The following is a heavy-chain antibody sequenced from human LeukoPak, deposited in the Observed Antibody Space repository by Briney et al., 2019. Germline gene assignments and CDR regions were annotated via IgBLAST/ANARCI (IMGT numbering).Heavy chain of an antibody. CDR3: TRQPSYCSGGSCYSGGIDY. CDR2: IRSKANSYAT. D-gene: IGHD2-15*01. V-gene: IGHV3-73*01. Sequence: GGSLRLSYPAAGFTFSGSAMHWVRQASGKGLEWVGRIRSKANSYATAYAASVKGRFTISRDDSKNTAYLQMNSLKTEDTAVYYCTRQPSYCSGGSCYSGGIDYWGQGTLVTV. J-gene: IGHJ4*02. CDR1: GFTFSGSA.